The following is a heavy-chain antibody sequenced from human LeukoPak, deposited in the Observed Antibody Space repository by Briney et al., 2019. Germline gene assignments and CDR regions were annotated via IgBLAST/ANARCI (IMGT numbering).Heavy chain of an antibody. V-gene: IGHV3-48*02. Sequence: GGSLRLSCAASGFTFSSYSMKWVSQARRKGRDWVSYISSSSSMIYYSDSVKGRFTISRDNAKNSLYLQMNTLRDEDTAIYYCARGFGATRPDWFDPWVQGTLVTVSS. D-gene: IGHD3-3*01. J-gene: IGHJ5*02. CDR3: ARGFGATRPDWFDP. CDR1: GFTFSSYS. CDR2: ISSSSSMI.